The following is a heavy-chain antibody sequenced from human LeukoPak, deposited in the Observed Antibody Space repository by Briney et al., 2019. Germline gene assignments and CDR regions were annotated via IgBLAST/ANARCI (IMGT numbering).Heavy chain of an antibody. V-gene: IGHV4-39*01. CDR2: IYYSGST. Sequence: SETLSLTXTVSGGSISSSSYYWGWIGQPPGKGLQWIGSIYYSGSTYYNPSLKSRVTISVDTSKNQFSLKLSSVTAADTAVYYCASLIVATGYYFDYWGQGTLVTVSS. D-gene: IGHD5-12*01. CDR1: GGSISSSSYY. J-gene: IGHJ4*02. CDR3: ASLIVATGYYFDY.